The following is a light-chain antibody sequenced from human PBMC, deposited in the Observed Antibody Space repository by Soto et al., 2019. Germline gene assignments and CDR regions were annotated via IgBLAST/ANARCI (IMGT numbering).Light chain of an antibody. V-gene: IGLV2-23*01. Sequence: SALTQPASVSGSPGQSITISCTEPSSDVGNYNLVSWYQHHPGKAPKLLIYDATKRPSGVSNRFSGSNSGNTASLAISGLQVEYESDYYCGSYTVVFGGGIKVAVL. CDR3: GSYTVV. CDR1: SSDVGNYNL. CDR2: DAT. J-gene: IGLJ3*02.